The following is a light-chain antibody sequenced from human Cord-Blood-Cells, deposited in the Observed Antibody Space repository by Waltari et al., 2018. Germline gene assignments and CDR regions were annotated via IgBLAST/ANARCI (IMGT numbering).Light chain of an antibody. V-gene: IGLV2-14*01. Sequence: QSALTQPASVSGSSGQSNTLSCPGTSSDGGGYYYVPWYQQPPGKAPKLLIYDVSKRPSGVSNRFSGSKSGNTASLTISGLQAEDEADYYCSSYTSSSTYVFGGGTKLTVL. CDR1: SSDGGGYYY. J-gene: IGLJ1*01. CDR3: SSYTSSSTYV. CDR2: DVS.